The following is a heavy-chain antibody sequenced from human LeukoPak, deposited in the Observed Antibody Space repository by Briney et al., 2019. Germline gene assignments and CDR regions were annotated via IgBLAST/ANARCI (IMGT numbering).Heavy chain of an antibody. D-gene: IGHD6-6*01. V-gene: IGHV3-23*01. CDR2: IFPSGGEI. Sequence: GGSLRLSCAASGFTFSTFAMIWVRQPPGKGLEWVSSIFPSGGEIHYADSVRGRFTISRDNSKSTLSLQMNSLRAEDTAVYYCARDFVMGSSSPYNWFDPWGQGTLVTVSS. CDR3: ARDFVMGSSSPYNWFDP. J-gene: IGHJ5*02. CDR1: GFTFSTFA.